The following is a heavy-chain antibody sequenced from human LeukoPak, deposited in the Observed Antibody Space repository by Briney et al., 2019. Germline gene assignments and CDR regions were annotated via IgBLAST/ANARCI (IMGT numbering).Heavy chain of an antibody. J-gene: IGHJ4*02. V-gene: IGHV4-30-4*01. D-gene: IGHD2-2*01. Sequence: SETLSLTCTVSGGSINSGDYYWSWIRQPPGKGLEWIGYIYYSGSTYYNPSPKSRVTISVDTSKNQFSLKLSSVTAADSAVYYCAREDHCSSTSCSYFFDYWGQGTLVTVSS. CDR2: IYYSGST. CDR3: AREDHCSSTSCSYFFDY. CDR1: GGSINSGDYY.